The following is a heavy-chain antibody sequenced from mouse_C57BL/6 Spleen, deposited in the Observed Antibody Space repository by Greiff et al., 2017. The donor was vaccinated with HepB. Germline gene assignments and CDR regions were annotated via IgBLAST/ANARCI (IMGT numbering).Heavy chain of an antibody. D-gene: IGHD1-1*01. J-gene: IGHJ2*01. V-gene: IGHV7-3*01. CDR1: GFTFTDYY. CDR2: IRNKANGYTT. Sequence: EVQLQQSGGGLVQPGGSLSLSCAASGFTFTDYYMSWVRQPPGKALEWLGFIRNKANGYTTEYSASVKGRFTISRDNSQSILYLQMNALRAEDSATYYCARYRGYDGSSPGYYFDYWGQGTTLTVSS. CDR3: ARYRGYDGSSPGYYFDY.